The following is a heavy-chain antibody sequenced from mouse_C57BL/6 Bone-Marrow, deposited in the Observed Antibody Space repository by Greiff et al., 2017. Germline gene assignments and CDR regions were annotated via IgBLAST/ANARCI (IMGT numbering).Heavy chain of an antibody. V-gene: IGHV1-64*01. D-gene: IGHD2-1*01. CDR1: GYTFTSYW. Sequence: QVQLQQPGAELVKPGASVKLSCKASGYTFTSYWMHWVKQRPGQGLEWIGMIHPNSGSTNYNEKFKSKATLTVDKSSSTAYMQLSSLTSEDSAVYYCARRGWYPCYFDYWGQGTTLTVSS. CDR2: IHPNSGST. J-gene: IGHJ2*01. CDR3: ARRGWYPCYFDY.